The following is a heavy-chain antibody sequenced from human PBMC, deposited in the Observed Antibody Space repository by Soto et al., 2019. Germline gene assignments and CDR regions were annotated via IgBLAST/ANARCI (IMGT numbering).Heavy chain of an antibody. D-gene: IGHD4-17*01. CDR1: GYTFTNYG. CDR2: ISAYNGDT. J-gene: IGHJ6*03. Sequence: QVPLVQSGAEVKEPGASVKVSCKASGYTFTNYGITWVRQAPGQGLEWMGWISAYNGDTYYAQNLQGRVTLTTDTSTSTVYRELRSLGSDDTAVYYCARREGTTDFYYFMDVWGKGTTVTVSS. CDR3: ARREGTTDFYYFMDV. V-gene: IGHV1-18*01.